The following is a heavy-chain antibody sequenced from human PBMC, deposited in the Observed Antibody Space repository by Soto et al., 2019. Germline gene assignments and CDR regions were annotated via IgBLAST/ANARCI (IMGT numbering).Heavy chain of an antibody. CDR3: ARSPRSSPYFDF. CDR1: GYTFSNFW. J-gene: IGHJ4*02. V-gene: IGHV5-51*01. D-gene: IGHD6-13*01. CDR2: IYPGDHET. Sequence: GESLKISCQCSGYTFSNFWIGWVRQLPGQGLEWMGIIYPGDHETRYSPSFLGKVTISAETSTNTAYLQWSSLEASDSAFYFCARSPRSSPYFDFWGQGALVTVSS.